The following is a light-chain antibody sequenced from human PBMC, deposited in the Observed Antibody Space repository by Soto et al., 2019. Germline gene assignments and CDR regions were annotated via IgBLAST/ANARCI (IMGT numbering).Light chain of an antibody. Sequence: DIQMTQSPSSLSASVGDRVTITCRASQGINNYLAWYQQKPGKAPKLLIYAASTLPSGVPSRFSGSGSGTNLPLTISSLHPEDLAAQYCQNHTSVPVVTFCSG. CDR3: QNHTSVPVVT. CDR1: QGINNY. CDR2: AAS. J-gene: IGKJ3*01. V-gene: IGKV1-27*01.